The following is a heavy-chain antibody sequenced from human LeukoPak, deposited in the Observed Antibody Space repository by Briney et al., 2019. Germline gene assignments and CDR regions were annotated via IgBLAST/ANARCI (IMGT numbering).Heavy chain of an antibody. V-gene: IGHV4-4*02. CDR1: GGSISSTNW. CDR3: ARDTWFGAGRTFDY. Sequence: SGTLSLTCAVSGGSISSTNWWSWVRQPPGKGLEWIGEIYHSRSTNYNPSLKSRVTISVDTSKNQFSLKLSSVTAADTAVYYCARDTWFGAGRTFDYWGQGTLVTVSS. J-gene: IGHJ4*02. D-gene: IGHD3-10*01. CDR2: IYHSRST.